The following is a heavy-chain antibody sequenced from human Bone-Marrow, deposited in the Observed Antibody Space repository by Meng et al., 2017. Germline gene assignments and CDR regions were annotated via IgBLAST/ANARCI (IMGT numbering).Heavy chain of an antibody. J-gene: IGHJ4*02. CDR3: ASLGDYGPLGYFDY. CDR1: GFSFSRYG. Sequence: QVQLVESGGGVVQPGRSLRRSCAASGFSFSRYGMHWVRQAPGKGLEWVAVILYDGSNKYYADSVKGRFTISRDNSKNTLYLQMNSLRAEDTAVYYCASLGDYGPLGYFDYWGQGTLVTVSS. V-gene: IGHV3-30*03. CDR2: ILYDGSNK. D-gene: IGHD4-17*01.